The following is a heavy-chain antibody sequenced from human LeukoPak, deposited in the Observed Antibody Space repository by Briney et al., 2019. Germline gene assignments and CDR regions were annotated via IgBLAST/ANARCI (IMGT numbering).Heavy chain of an antibody. V-gene: IGHV2-5*01. CDR3: AHRTTVTDHFDY. J-gene: IGHJ4*02. D-gene: IGHD4-17*01. CDR2: IYWNDDK. CDR1: GFSLNASGVG. Sequence: SGPTLVNPTHTLMLTCTFSGFSLNASGVGVAWIRQPPGKALEWLALIYWNDDKRYSPSLKRRLTITKDTSKNQVVLTMTNMDPVDTATYYCAHRTTVTDHFDYWGQGTLVTVSS.